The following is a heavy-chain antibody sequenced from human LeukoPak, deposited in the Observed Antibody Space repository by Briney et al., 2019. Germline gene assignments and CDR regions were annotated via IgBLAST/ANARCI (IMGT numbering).Heavy chain of an antibody. D-gene: IGHD4-11*01. CDR3: ARDLRDSNAFDI. CDR2: ITDSSSSM. V-gene: IGHV3-21*01. J-gene: IGHJ3*02. CDR1: GFTFSSYT. Sequence: GGSLRLSCAASGFTFSSYTMNWVRQAPGKGLEWVSSITDSSSSMYYADSVKGRFTISRDNAKNSLYLQMNGLRAEDTAVYYCARDLRDSNAFDIWGQGTMVTVSS.